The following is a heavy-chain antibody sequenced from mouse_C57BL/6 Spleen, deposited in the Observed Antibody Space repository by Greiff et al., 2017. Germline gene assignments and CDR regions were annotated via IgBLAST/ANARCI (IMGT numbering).Heavy chain of an antibody. CDR3: ARGGNHDY. CDR1: GFTFSDYG. Sequence: DVMLVESGGGLVKPGGSLKLSCAASGFTFSDYGMHWVRQAPEKGLEWVAYISSGSSTIYYADTVKGRFTISRDNAKNTLFLQMTSLRAEDTAMYYCARGGNHDYWGQGTTLTVSS. J-gene: IGHJ2*01. CDR2: ISSGSSTI. V-gene: IGHV5-17*01. D-gene: IGHD1-1*02.